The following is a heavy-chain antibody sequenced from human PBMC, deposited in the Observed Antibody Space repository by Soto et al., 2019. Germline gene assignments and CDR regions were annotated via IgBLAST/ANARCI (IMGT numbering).Heavy chain of an antibody. CDR2: MNPNSGNT. CDR3: ARPRSGSYYYGMDV. D-gene: IGHD3-3*01. Sequence: QVQLVQSGAEVKKPGASVKVSCKASGYTFTSYDINWVRQATGQGVEWMGWMNPNSGNTGYAQKFQGRVTMTRNTSIITAYMELSSLRSEDTAVYYCARPRSGSYYYGMDVWGQGTAVTVSS. V-gene: IGHV1-8*01. J-gene: IGHJ6*02. CDR1: GYTFTSYD.